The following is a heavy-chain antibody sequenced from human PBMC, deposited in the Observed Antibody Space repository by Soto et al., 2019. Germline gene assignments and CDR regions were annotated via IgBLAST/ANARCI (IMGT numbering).Heavy chain of an antibody. CDR2: IYYSGST. J-gene: IGHJ4*02. Sequence: SETLSLTCTVSGGSISSGGYYWSWIRQHPGKGLEWIGYIYYSGSTYYNPSLKSRVTISVDTSKYQFSLKLSSVTAADTAVYYCARGRRRDGYNYFVYYFDYWGQGTLVTVSS. CDR3: ARGRRRDGYNYFVYYFDY. V-gene: IGHV4-31*03. CDR1: GGSISSGGYY. D-gene: IGHD5-12*01.